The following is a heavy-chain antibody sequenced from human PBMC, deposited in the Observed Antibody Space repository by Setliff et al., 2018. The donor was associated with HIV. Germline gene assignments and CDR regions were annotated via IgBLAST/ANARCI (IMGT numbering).Heavy chain of an antibody. CDR1: GGSISSYY. J-gene: IGHJ4*02. Sequence: SETLSLTCTVSGGSISSYYWSWIRQPAGKGLEWIGRIYTSGSTNYNPSLKSRVTISVDTSKNHFSLNLTSVTAADTAIYYCARNGVGDAPFDSWGQGTLVTVSS. CDR2: IYTSGST. V-gene: IGHV4-4*07. CDR3: ARNGVGDAPFDS. D-gene: IGHD3-3*01.